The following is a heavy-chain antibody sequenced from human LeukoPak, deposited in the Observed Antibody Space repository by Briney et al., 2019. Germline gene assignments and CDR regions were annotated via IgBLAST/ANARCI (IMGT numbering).Heavy chain of an antibody. CDR3: ARALYWGATDGNFDY. Sequence: ASVKVSCKASGYTFTRYDINWVRQAPGQGLEWMGWINPNSGGTNYAQKFQGSVTMARDASISTAYMELSRLRSDDTAVYYCARALYWGATDGNFDYWGQGTLVTVSS. V-gene: IGHV1-2*02. D-gene: IGHD1-26*01. CDR2: INPNSGGT. J-gene: IGHJ4*02. CDR1: GYTFTRYD.